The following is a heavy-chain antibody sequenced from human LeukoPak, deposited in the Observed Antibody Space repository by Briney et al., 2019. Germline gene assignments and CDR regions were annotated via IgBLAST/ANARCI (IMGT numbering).Heavy chain of an antibody. CDR3: AREGHYYDSSGYYLYYFDY. V-gene: IGHV3-11*04. Sequence: GGSLRLSCAASGFTFSDYYMSWIRQAPGKGLEWVSYISSSGSTIYYADSVKGRFTISRDNAKNSLYLQMNSLRAEDTAVYYCAREGHYYDSSGYYLYYFDYWGQGTLVTVSS. D-gene: IGHD3-22*01. CDR1: GFTFSDYY. CDR2: ISSSGSTI. J-gene: IGHJ4*02.